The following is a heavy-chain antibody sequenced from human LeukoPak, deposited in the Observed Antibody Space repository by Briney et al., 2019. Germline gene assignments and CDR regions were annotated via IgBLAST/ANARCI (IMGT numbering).Heavy chain of an antibody. Sequence: GGSLKLSCAASGFTFSSYPMHWVRQAPGKGLEYVSAISSNGDTTYYANSVRGRFTISRDNSKNTLYLQMGSLRTEDMAIYYCARETIGTDDYWGQGTLVTVSS. D-gene: IGHD5-24*01. CDR1: GFTFSSYP. CDR3: ARETIGTDDY. V-gene: IGHV3-64*01. J-gene: IGHJ4*01. CDR2: ISSNGDTT.